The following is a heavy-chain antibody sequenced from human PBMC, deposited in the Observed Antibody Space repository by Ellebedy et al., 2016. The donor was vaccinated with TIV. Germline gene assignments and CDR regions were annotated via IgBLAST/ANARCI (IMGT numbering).Heavy chain of an antibody. J-gene: IGHJ4*02. CDR3: ARDCGSGTQYRISNHLDH. V-gene: IGHV3-69-1*01. CDR2: ISNSGYT. CDR1: GFTFSYHG. Sequence: PGGSLRLSCAASGFTFSYHGMHWVRQAPGKGLKWVASISNSGYTYYADSLKGRFSISRDNAKNSLYLQLNSLRVEDTALYYCARDCGSGTQYRISNHLDHWGQGTLVTVSS. D-gene: IGHD3-10*01.